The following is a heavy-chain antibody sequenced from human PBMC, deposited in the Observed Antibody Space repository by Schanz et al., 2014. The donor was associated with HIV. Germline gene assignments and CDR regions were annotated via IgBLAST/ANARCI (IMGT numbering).Heavy chain of an antibody. CDR1: GFTFSRYW. CDR2: IKQDGGEK. CDR3: ARDSGPGSY. Sequence: EVQLVESGGGLVQPEGSLRLSCAASGFTFSRYWMNWVRQAPGKGLEWVASIKQDGGEKHYVASVKGRFTISRDNVKNSLYLQMSSLRAEDTAVYYCARDSGPGSYWGQGTLVTVSS. V-gene: IGHV3-7*01. D-gene: IGHD3-10*01. J-gene: IGHJ4*02.